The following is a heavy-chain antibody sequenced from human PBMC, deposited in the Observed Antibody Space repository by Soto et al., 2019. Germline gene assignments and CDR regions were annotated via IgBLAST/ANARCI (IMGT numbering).Heavy chain of an antibody. CDR1: GGSISGYY. D-gene: IGHD4-17*01. V-gene: IGHV4-59*08. Sequence: QVQLQESGPGLVKPSETLSLTCTVSGGSISGYYWSWVRQPPGKGLEYIGYIYYTGSTNYNPFLKSRVTMSVDTSKNQLSLRLSSVTAADTAVYYCVRRTDYGEQYCYMDVWGKGTTVTVSS. CDR2: IYYTGST. J-gene: IGHJ6*03. CDR3: VRRTDYGEQYCYMDV.